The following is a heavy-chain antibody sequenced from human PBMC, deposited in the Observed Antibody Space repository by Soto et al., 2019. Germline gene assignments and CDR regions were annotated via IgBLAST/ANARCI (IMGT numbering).Heavy chain of an antibody. CDR2: IYYSGST. CDR3: ARSVRYCSGGSCYFTRDAFDI. V-gene: IGHV4-59*08. D-gene: IGHD2-15*01. Sequence: SETLSLTCTVPGGSISSYYWSWIRQPPGKGLEWIGYIYYSGSTNYNPSLKSRVTISVDTSKNQFSLKLSSVTAADTAVYYCARSVRYCSGGSCYFTRDAFDIWGQGTMVTVSS. CDR1: GGSISSYY. J-gene: IGHJ3*02.